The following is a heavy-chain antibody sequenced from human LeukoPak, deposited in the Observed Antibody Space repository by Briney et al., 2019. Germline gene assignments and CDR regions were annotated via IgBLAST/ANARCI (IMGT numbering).Heavy chain of an antibody. CDR2: ISSSSSTI. CDR3: ARAGGYCSGGSCYSGYFDY. CDR1: GFTFSSYG. J-gene: IGHJ4*02. V-gene: IGHV3-48*02. Sequence: GGSLRLSCVASGFTFSSYGMNWVRQAPGKGLEWVSYISSSSSTIYYADSVKGRFTISRDNAKNSLYLQMNSLRDEDTTVYYCARAGGYCSGGSCYSGYFDYWGQGTLVTVSS. D-gene: IGHD2-15*01.